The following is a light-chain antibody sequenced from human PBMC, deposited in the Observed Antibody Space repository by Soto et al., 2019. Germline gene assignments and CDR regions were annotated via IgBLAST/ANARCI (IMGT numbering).Light chain of an antibody. CDR1: QSISTNF. CDR3: QQYSSSSYT. V-gene: IGKV3-20*01. J-gene: IGKJ2*01. Sequence: IVLTQSPGTLSLSPGERATLSCRASQSISTNFLAWYQHKPGQAPRLLIFGASRRAPGITDRFSGSGSGTDFTLSISGLEPEDFAVYYCQQYSSSSYTFGQGTKLDI. CDR2: GAS.